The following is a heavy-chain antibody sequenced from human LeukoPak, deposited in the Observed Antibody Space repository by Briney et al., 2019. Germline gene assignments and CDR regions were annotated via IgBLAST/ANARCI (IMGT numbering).Heavy chain of an antibody. CDR2: ISAYNGNT. Sequence: ASVKVSCKASGYTFTSYGISWVRQAPGQGLEWMGWISAYNGNTNYAQKLQGRVTMTTDTSTSTAYMELRSLRSDDTAVYYCARVLYYYDSSGYSVLFDYWGQGTLVTVSS. J-gene: IGHJ4*02. V-gene: IGHV1-18*01. D-gene: IGHD3-22*01. CDR3: ARVLYYYDSSGYSVLFDY. CDR1: GYTFTSYG.